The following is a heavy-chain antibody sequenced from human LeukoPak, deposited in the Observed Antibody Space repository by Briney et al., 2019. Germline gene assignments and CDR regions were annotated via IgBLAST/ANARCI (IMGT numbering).Heavy chain of an antibody. CDR3: VLADDSGYYGDY. J-gene: IGHJ4*02. D-gene: IGHD3-22*01. Sequence: GGSLRLSCAASGFTFSSYWMHWVRQAPGKGLVWVSRINTDGSSATYADSVKGRFTVSRDNAKNTLYLQMNSLRAEDTAVYYCVLADDSGYYGDYWGQGTLVTVSS. V-gene: IGHV3-74*01. CDR1: GFTFSSYW. CDR2: INTDGSSA.